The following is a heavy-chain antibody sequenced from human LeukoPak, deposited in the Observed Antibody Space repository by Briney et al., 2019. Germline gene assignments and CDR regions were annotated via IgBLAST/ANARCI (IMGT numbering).Heavy chain of an antibody. V-gene: IGHV3-30*01. CDR3: ARGASGYDYYYYMDV. J-gene: IGHJ6*03. Sequence: PGRSLRLSCAASGFTFSSYAMHWVRQAPGKGLEWVAVISYDGSNKYYVDSVKGRFTISGDNSKNTLYLQMNSLRAEDTAVYYCARGASGYDYYYYMDVWGKGTTVTVSS. CDR1: GFTFSSYA. D-gene: IGHD5-12*01. CDR2: ISYDGSNK.